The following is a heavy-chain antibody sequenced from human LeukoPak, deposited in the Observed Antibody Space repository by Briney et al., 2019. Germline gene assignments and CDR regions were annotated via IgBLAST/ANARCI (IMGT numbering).Heavy chain of an antibody. J-gene: IGHJ1*01. V-gene: IGHV4-39*01. CDR3: ARRRYYDGSGYLE. CDR1: GDSISRSDSY. D-gene: IGHD3-22*01. Sequence: TETLSLTCSVSGDSISRSDSYWDWIRQPPGKGLEWIGAIYYSGRTYCNPSLKSRVTMSVDTPNNQFSLNLRSVTAADTAVYYCARRRYYDGSGYLEWGQGTLLSVSS. CDR2: IYYSGRT.